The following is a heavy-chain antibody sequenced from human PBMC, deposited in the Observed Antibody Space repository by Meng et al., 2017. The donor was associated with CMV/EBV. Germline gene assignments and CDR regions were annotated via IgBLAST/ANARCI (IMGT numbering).Heavy chain of an antibody. D-gene: IGHD3-3*01. CDR3: VFSVSPTFDY. V-gene: IGHV1-69*05. CDR1: GGTFSSYT. J-gene: IGHJ4*02. CDR2: IIPIFGTA. Sequence: SVKVSCKASGGTFSSYTISWVRQAPGQGLEWMGGIIPIFGTANYAQKFQGRVTITTDESTSTAYMELSSLRSEDTAVYYCVFSVSPTFDYWGQGTLVTVSS.